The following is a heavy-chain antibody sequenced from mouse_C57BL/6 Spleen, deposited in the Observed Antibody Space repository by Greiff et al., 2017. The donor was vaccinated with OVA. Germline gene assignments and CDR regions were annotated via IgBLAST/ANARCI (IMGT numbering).Heavy chain of an antibody. D-gene: IGHD2-2*01. Sequence: EVMLVESEGGLVQPGSSMKLSCTASGFTFSDYYMAWVRQVPEKGLEWVANINYDGSSTYYLDSLKSRFIISRDNAKNILYLQMSSLKSEDTATYYCARAWLRRGYFDYWGQGTTLTVSS. CDR2: INYDGSST. CDR3: ARAWLRRGYFDY. J-gene: IGHJ2*01. CDR1: GFTFSDYY. V-gene: IGHV5-16*01.